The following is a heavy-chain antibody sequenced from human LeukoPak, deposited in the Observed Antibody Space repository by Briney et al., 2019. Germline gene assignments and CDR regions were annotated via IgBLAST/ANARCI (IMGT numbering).Heavy chain of an antibody. V-gene: IGHV3-23*01. CDR1: GFIFSSYA. CDR3: AKGQGSGAHYCMDV. CDR2: ISGSAVTT. D-gene: IGHD3-10*01. J-gene: IGHJ6*03. Sequence: GGSLRLSCAASGFIFSSYAMSWVRQAPGKGLEWVSYISGSAVTTFHADSVKGRFTISRDNSKNTLYLQMNSLRAEDTALYYCAKGQGSGAHYCMDVWGKGTTVNVSS.